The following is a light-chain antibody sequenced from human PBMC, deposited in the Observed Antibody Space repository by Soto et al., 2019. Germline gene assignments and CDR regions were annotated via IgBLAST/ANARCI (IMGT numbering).Light chain of an antibody. CDR2: KAS. V-gene: IGKV1-5*03. Sequence: DIQMTQSPSTLSGSVEDRVTITYRARQTMCSWLAWYQQKPGKAPKLLIYKASTLKSGVPSRFSGSGSGTEFTLTINSLQPDDFATYYCQQYSVYWTFGQGTKV. J-gene: IGKJ1*01. CDR3: QQYSVYWT. CDR1: QTMCSW.